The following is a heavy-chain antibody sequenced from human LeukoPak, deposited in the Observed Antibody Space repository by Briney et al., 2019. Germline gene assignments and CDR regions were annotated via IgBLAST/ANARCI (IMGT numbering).Heavy chain of an antibody. CDR3: ARGFVEPEAGGFNYFDY. Sequence: SETLSLTCTVSVGSISSYYWSWIRQSAGKGLEWIGRIYTSGSTNYNPSLKSRVTMSVDTSKNQFSLKLSSVTAADTAVYYCARGFVEPEAGGFNYFDYWGQGTLVTVSS. V-gene: IGHV4-4*07. J-gene: IGHJ4*02. CDR2: IYTSGST. D-gene: IGHD1-14*01. CDR1: VGSISSYY.